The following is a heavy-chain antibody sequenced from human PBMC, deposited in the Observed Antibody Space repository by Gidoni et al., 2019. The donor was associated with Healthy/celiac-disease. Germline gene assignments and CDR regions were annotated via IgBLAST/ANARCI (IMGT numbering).Heavy chain of an antibody. CDR3: ARGQKPPESFFDY. J-gene: IGHJ4*02. CDR2: INHSGST. Sequence: QVQLQQWGAGLLKPSETLSLTCAVYGGSFSGYYWSWIRQPPGKGLEWIGEINHSGSTNYNPSLKSRVTISVDTSKNQFSLKLSSVTAADTAVYYCARGQKPPESFFDYWGQGTLVTVSS. V-gene: IGHV4-34*01. CDR1: GGSFSGYY.